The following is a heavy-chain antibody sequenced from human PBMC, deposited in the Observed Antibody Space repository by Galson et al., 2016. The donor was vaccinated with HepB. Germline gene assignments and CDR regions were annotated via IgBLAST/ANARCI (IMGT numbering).Heavy chain of an antibody. D-gene: IGHD2-21*01. Sequence: QSGAEVKKPGESLRISCKGSGYTFTRYWIGWVRQMPGKGLEWMGRIDPSDSYTVYSPSFQGHVTISADTSINTAYLQWSSLKASDTAIYYCVSFVAFAYYFDYWGQGTLVTVSS. V-gene: IGHV5-10-1*01. CDR2: IDPSDSYT. CDR3: VSFVAFAYYFDY. CDR1: GYTFTRYW. J-gene: IGHJ4*02.